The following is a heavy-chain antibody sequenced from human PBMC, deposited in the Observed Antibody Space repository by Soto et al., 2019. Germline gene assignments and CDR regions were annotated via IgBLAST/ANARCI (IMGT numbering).Heavy chain of an antibody. V-gene: IGHV3-74*01. J-gene: IGHJ4*02. CDR1: GFAFSSYW. Sequence: EVQLVESGGDLVQPGGSLRLSCAASGFAFSSYWMHWVRQAPGKGLVWVSRINSDGSMTNYADSVRGRFTISRDNAENTLYLQMSSLRAEDTAVYYCARLKAGTAAFDYWGQGTLVTVSS. CDR2: INSDGSMT. CDR3: ARLKAGTAAFDY. D-gene: IGHD6-19*01.